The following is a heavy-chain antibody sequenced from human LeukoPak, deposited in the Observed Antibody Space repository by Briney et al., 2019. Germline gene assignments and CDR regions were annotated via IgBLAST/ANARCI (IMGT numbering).Heavy chain of an antibody. CDR2: IYYSGST. CDR1: GGSISSSSYY. J-gene: IGHJ5*02. Sequence: SETLSLTCTVSGGSISSSSYYWGWVRQPPGRGREWIGSIYYSGSTYYNPSLKSPVTISVDTSKNQFSLKLSSVTAADTAVYYCARHGLRYCSSTSCYPLNWFDPWGQGTLVTVSS. D-gene: IGHD2-2*01. CDR3: ARHGLRYCSSTSCYPLNWFDP. V-gene: IGHV4-39*01.